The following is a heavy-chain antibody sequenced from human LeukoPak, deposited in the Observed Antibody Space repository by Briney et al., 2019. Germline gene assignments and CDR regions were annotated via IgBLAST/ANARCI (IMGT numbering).Heavy chain of an antibody. CDR2: IYTSGST. CDR1: GGSISSYY. J-gene: IGHJ4*02. V-gene: IGHV4-4*07. D-gene: IGHD6-13*01. Sequence: PSETLSLTCTVSGGSISSYYWSWIRQPARKGLEWIGRIYTSGSTNYNPSLKSRVTMSVDTSKNQFSLKLSSVTAADTAVYYCARVGEGYSSSWDHFDYWGQGTLVTVSS. CDR3: ARVGEGYSSSWDHFDY.